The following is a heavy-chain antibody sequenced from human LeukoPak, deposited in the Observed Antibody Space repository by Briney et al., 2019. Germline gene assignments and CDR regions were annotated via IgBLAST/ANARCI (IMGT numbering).Heavy chain of an antibody. Sequence: QPGGSLRLSCAASEFTFSSYSMNWVRQAPGKGLEWVSYITNSGNSKSYADSVKGRFTISRDNTKNSLYLQMNSLRVEDTAVYYCARGGLQFIDYWGQGTLVTVSS. J-gene: IGHJ4*02. CDR2: ITNSGNSK. CDR1: EFTFSSYS. D-gene: IGHD5-24*01. V-gene: IGHV3-48*01. CDR3: ARGGLQFIDY.